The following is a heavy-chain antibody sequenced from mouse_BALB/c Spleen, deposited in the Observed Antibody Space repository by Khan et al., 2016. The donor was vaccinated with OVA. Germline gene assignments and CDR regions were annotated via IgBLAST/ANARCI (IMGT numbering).Heavy chain of an antibody. J-gene: IGHJ3*01. V-gene: IGHV1-59*01. D-gene: IGHD1-2*01. CDR1: GYTFTSYW. CDR3: ARGGRFITTATWLAY. Sequence: QVQLQQSGAELVTPGASVKMSCKASGYTFTSYWMHWVKQRPGQGLEWLGVIDPSDKYIIYTQKFKGKATLTVDTSSSTTYMQLSSLTSEDAAVYNGARGGRFITTATWLAYWGQGTLVAVSA. CDR2: IDPSDKYI.